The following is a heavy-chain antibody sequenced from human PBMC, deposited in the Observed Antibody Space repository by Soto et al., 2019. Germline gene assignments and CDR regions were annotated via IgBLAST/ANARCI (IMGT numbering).Heavy chain of an antibody. CDR1: GGTFSSYA. D-gene: IGHD3-22*01. V-gene: IGHV1-69*01. Sequence: QVQLVQSGAEVKKPGSSVKVSCKASGGTFSSYAISWVRQAPGQGLEWMGGIIPIFGTANYAQKFQGRVTITADESTSTAYMALSSLRSEDTAVYYCARERKYYYDSSGYYSLIFDYWGQGTLVTVSS. J-gene: IGHJ4*02. CDR3: ARERKYYYDSSGYYSLIFDY. CDR2: IIPIFGTA.